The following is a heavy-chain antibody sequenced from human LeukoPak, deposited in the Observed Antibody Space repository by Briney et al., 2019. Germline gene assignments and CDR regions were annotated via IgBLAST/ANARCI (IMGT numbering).Heavy chain of an antibody. V-gene: IGHV3-23*01. CDR2: ISGNGGTT. D-gene: IGHD5-24*01. Sequence: GGSLRLSCAASGFTFSSYAMSWVRQAPGKGLEWVSAISGNGGTTYYADSVKGRFTISRDNSKNTLYLQMNSLRAEDTAVYYCARDNSVRDEAWWFNPWGQGTLVTVSS. J-gene: IGHJ5*02. CDR1: GFTFSSYA. CDR3: ARDNSVRDEAWWFNP.